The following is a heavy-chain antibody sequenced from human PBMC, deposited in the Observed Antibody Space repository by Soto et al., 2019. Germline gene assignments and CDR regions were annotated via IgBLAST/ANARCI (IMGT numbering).Heavy chain of an antibody. J-gene: IGHJ5*02. V-gene: IGHV4-4*02. CDR3: ATLPPRIVVVMTDLPT. CDR1: GVYIISTYW. Sequence: SETLSLTCTVSGVYIISTYWWSWVRQTPGKRLEWIGQIYHTGTTSYNPSLKNRVTISLDKSNNQFSLRLTSMTAADTAVYYCATLPPRIVVVMTDLPTWGQGTLVTVSS. D-gene: IGHD2-15*01. CDR2: IYHTGTT.